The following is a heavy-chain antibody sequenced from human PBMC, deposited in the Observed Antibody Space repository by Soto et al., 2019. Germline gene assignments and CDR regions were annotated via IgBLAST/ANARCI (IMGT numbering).Heavy chain of an antibody. J-gene: IGHJ6*04. CDR3: ATTGMGLTLYYYYHGXXV. CDR1: GFTVSTNY. V-gene: IGHV3-66*01. CDR2: MFYGGST. D-gene: IGHD1-26*01. Sequence: EVQLVESGGGLVQPGGSLRLSCAASGFTVSTNYMTWVRQAPGKGLEWVSVMFYGGSTYYAASVKGRFTISRDDSKNTLYLQMNSLRAEDTAVYYCATTGMGLTLYYYYHGXXVXXXGXTVTVXS.